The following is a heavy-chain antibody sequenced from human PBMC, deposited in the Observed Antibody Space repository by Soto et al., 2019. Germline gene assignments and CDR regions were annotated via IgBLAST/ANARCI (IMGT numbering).Heavy chain of an antibody. J-gene: IGHJ6*02. V-gene: IGHV1-69*02. CDR2: IIPILGIA. CDR1: GGTFSSYT. CDR3: ASLMSSGYYYGMDV. Sequence: QVQLVQSGAEVKKPGSSVKVSCKASGGTFSSYTISWVRQAPGQGLEWMGRIIPILGIANYAQKFQGRVTITADKSTSTAYMKLSSLRSEDTAVYYCASLMSSGYYYGMDVWRQGTTVTVSS. D-gene: IGHD3-10*01.